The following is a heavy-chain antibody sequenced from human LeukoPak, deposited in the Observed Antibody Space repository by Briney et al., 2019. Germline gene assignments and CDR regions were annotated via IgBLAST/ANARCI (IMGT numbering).Heavy chain of an antibody. CDR3: ARKYGGYADY. J-gene: IGHJ4*02. Sequence: GGSLRLSCAASGFTFSSYSMTWVRQAPGKGLEWVSHISGGGSSSVYYADSVKGRFTISRDNAKNSLYLQMNSLRDEDTAVYYCARKYGGYADYWGQGTLVTVSS. CDR2: ISGGGSSSV. D-gene: IGHD5-12*01. V-gene: IGHV3-48*02. CDR1: GFTFSSYS.